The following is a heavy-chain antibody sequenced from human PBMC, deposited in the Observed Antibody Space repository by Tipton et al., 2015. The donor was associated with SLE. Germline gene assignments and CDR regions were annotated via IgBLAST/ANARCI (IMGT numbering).Heavy chain of an antibody. CDR3: ARGSPGRSEGHFKDYHYGVDV. V-gene: IGHV4-4*07. CDR1: GGSINNYY. J-gene: IGHJ6*02. Sequence: LRLSCTVSGGSINNYYWTWIRQPAGKGLEWIGRISVSGATTNYNPSLKGRVTMSIDTSNNQFSLNLISVTAADTAVYFCARGSPGRSEGHFKDYHYGVDVWGQGTPVTVSS. D-gene: IGHD3-10*01. CDR2: ISVSGATT.